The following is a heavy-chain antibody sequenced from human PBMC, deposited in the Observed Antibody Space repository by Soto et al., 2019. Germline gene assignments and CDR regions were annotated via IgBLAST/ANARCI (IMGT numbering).Heavy chain of an antibody. D-gene: IGHD6-19*01. CDR1: GFTFSSYW. CDR2: INQDGSEK. V-gene: IGHV3-7*05. CDR3: ARDPCRSSSGIDY. J-gene: IGHJ4*02. Sequence: GGSLSLSCAASGFTFSSYWMSWVRQAPGKGLEWVANINQDGSEKYYGDSVKGRFTISRDNVKNSLYLQMNSLRAEDTAVYYCARDPCRSSSGIDYWGQGTLVTVSS.